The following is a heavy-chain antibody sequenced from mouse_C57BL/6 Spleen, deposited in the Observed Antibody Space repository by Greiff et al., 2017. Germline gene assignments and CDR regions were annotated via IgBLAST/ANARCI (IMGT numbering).Heavy chain of an antibody. CDR1: GFNIKDAY. V-gene: IGHV14-4*01. CDR2: IDPENGDT. CDR3: TTDDGYSFAY. D-gene: IGHD2-3*01. Sequence: EVQLQQSGAELVRPGASVKLSCTASGFNIKDAYMHWVKQRPEQGLEWIGWIDPENGDTEYASKFQGKATITADPSSNKAYLKLSSLTSEDTAVYYCTTDDGYSFAYWGQGTLVTVSA. J-gene: IGHJ3*01.